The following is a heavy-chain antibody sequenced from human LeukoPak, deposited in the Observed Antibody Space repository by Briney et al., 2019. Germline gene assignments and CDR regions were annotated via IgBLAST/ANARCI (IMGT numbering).Heavy chain of an antibody. V-gene: IGHV3-23*01. CDR3: AEYADWGYSSKNWFDP. CDR1: GFTFSSYA. Sequence: GGSLRLSCAASGFTFSSYAMSWVRQAPGRGLEWVSAISGSGGSTYYADSVKGRFTISRDNSKNTLYLQMNSLRAEDTAVYYCAEYADWGYSSKNWFDPWGQGTLVTVSS. D-gene: IGHD6-13*01. CDR2: ISGSGGST. J-gene: IGHJ5*02.